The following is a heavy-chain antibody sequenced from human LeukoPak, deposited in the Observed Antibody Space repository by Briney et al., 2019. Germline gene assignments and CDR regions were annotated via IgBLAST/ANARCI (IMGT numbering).Heavy chain of an antibody. D-gene: IGHD3-10*01. Sequence: GGSLRLSCAASGFTFRSYAMSWVRQAPGKGVEGVSAISGSGGSTYYADSVKGRFTISRDNSKNTLYLQMNSLRAEDTAVYYCAKSLYYYGSGSRYYYGMDVWGQGTTVTVSS. CDR1: GFTFRSYA. CDR3: AKSLYYYGSGSRYYYGMDV. J-gene: IGHJ6*02. V-gene: IGHV3-23*01. CDR2: ISGSGGST.